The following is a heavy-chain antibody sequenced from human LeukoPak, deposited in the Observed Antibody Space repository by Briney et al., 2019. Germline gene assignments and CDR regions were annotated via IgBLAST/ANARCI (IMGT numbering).Heavy chain of an antibody. Sequence: SETLSLTCTVSGGSISSYYWSWIRQPPGKGLEWIGYIYYSGSTNYNPSLTSRVTISVDTSKNQFSLKLSSVTAADTAVYYCARGSQSYYYDSSGYYFFDYWGQGTLVTVSS. J-gene: IGHJ4*02. V-gene: IGHV4-59*01. CDR1: GGSISSYY. CDR3: ARGSQSYYYDSSGYYFFDY. D-gene: IGHD3-22*01. CDR2: IYYSGST.